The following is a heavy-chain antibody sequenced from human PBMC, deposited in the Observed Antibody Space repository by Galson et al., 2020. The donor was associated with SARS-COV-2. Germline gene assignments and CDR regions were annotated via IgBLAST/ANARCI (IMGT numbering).Heavy chain of an antibody. V-gene: IGHV4-34*12. Sequence: SETLSLTCGVYDGSFSGYSWNWIRQSPGKGLEWIGDIVHGGSTNYNPSLPSGVTISIDTSNNQFSLKLTSVSVADTAVYYCARGRVRERFCSGGNCDYYYYGMDVWGQGTTVTVSS. J-gene: IGHJ6*02. CDR2: IVHGGST. CDR3: ARGRVRERFCSGGNCDYYYYGMDV. CDR1: DGSFSGYS. D-gene: IGHD3-3*01.